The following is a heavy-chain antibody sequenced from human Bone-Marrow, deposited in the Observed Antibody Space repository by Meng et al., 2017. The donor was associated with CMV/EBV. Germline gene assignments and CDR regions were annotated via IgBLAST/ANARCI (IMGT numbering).Heavy chain of an antibody. CDR2: IYWNDDK. V-gene: IGHV2-5*01. CDR3: AHTPEQFTNYLYWYFDL. Sequence: SLSTSGGGVGWIRQPPGKALEWLALIYWNDDKRYSPSLESRLTITKDTSKNQVVLTMTNMDPVDTGTYYCAHTPEQFTNYLYWYFDLWGRGTLVTVSS. J-gene: IGHJ2*01. CDR1: SLSTSGGG. D-gene: IGHD4/OR15-4a*01.